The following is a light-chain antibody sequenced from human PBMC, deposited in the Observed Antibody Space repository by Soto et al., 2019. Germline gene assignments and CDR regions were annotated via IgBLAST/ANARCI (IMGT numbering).Light chain of an antibody. Sequence: EIVMTQYPATLSVSPGERATLSCRASQSVSSNLAWYQQKPGQAPRLPIYGASTRATGIPARFTGSGSGTESTLTISSLQSEDFAVYYCQQYNNWPRTFGRGTKV. J-gene: IGKJ1*01. CDR1: QSVSSN. CDR3: QQYNNWPRT. CDR2: GAS. V-gene: IGKV3-15*01.